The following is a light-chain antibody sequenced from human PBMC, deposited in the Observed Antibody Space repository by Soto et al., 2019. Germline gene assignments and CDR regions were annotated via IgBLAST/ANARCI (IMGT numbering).Light chain of an antibody. J-gene: IGKJ1*01. V-gene: IGKV3-15*01. CDR1: QSVSSD. Sequence: DIVLTTSRATLSVSPGERATLSCRASQSVSSDLAWYHQKPGQAPRLLIYGASTRATGIPARFSGSGSGTEFTLTINSLQSEDFAVYYCQQYNNWWTFGQGTKVDI. CDR3: QQYNNWWT. CDR2: GAS.